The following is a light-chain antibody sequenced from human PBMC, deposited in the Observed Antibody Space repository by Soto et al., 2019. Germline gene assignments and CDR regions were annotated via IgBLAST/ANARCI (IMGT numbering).Light chain of an antibody. CDR3: HQYNSYHT. J-gene: IGKJ4*01. Sequence: DIQMTQSPSTLSASVGDRVTITCRASQSISSWLAWYQQKPGKAPKLLIYDASSLESGVPSRFSGSGSETEFTLTISSLQPDDFATYYCHQYNSYHTFGGGTKVDI. CDR2: DAS. CDR1: QSISSW. V-gene: IGKV1-5*01.